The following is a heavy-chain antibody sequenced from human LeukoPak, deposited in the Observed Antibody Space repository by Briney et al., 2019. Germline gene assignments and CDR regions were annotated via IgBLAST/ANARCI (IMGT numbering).Heavy chain of an antibody. V-gene: IGHV1-2*02. J-gene: IGHJ6*02. D-gene: IGHD3-10*01. CDR1: GYTFTDYY. CDR3: ARTPVTVIRGVIEDGMDV. Sequence: GGSVKVSCKPSGYTFTDYYLHWVRQAPGQGLEWMGWIDPNTGRTNYAEHFQGRATMNRDTSVSTAYMDLSRLGSDDTAVYYCARTPVTVIRGVIEDGMDVWGQGTTVTVSS. CDR2: IDPNTGRT.